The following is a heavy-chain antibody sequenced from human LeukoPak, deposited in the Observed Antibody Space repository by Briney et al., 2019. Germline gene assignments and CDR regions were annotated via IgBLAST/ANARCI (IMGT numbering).Heavy chain of an antibody. CDR3: ARDLRRTTGTTSLGGY. CDR2: ISSSSSYI. CDR1: GFTFSSYG. V-gene: IGHV3-21*01. D-gene: IGHD1-1*01. J-gene: IGHJ4*02. Sequence: GGSLRLSCAASGFTFSSYGMNWVRQAPGKGLEWVSSISSSSSYIYYADSVKGRFTISRDNAKNSLYLQMNSLGAEDTAVYYCARDLRRTTGTTSLGGYWGQGTLVTVSS.